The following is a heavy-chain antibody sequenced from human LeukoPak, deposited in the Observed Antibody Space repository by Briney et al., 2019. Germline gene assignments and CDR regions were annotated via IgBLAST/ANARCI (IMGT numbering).Heavy chain of an antibody. D-gene: IGHD3-22*01. Sequence: GGSLRLSCAASGFTFSSYEMNWVRQAPGKGLEWVSYISSSGSTTYYADSVKGRFSISRDISKNTLYLQMNSLRAEDTAVYYCARGCFDSSGYYCHSFDYWGQGTLVTVSS. CDR1: GFTFSSYE. J-gene: IGHJ4*02. V-gene: IGHV3-48*03. CDR2: ISSSGSTT. CDR3: ARGCFDSSGYYCHSFDY.